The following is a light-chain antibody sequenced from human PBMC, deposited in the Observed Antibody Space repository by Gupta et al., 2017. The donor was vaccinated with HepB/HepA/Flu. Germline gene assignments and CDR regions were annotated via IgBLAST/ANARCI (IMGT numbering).Light chain of an antibody. CDR1: QNLKTKY. V-gene: IGKV3-20*01. Sequence: ENLLTQSPGTLSLSPGESATLSCRASQNLKTKYIAWYQQKPGQAPRLLIYAVSSRATGSSDRFRGSGSGADFTLTIGRLDPEDSAVYYCQQYESSPITFGQGTRLEIK. CDR2: AVS. CDR3: QQYESSPIT. J-gene: IGKJ5*01.